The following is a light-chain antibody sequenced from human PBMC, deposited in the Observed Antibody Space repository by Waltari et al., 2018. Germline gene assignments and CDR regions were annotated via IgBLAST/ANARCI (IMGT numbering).Light chain of an antibody. CDR3: QQYNRWPPIT. CDR1: QRVSSN. J-gene: IGKJ5*01. V-gene: IGKV3-15*01. Sequence: EIVMTQSPATLSVSPGETATLSCRASQRVSSNVAWYQKKPGQAPRLLIYDASTRATSNPAKFRGSGSGTEFTLTLSSLQSEDFAVYYCQQYNRWPPITFGHGTRLEIK. CDR2: DAS.